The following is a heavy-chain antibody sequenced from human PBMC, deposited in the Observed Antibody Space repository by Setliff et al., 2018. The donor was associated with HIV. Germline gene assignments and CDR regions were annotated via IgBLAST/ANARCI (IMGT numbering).Heavy chain of an antibody. CDR3: VRRESDYGTKAGFRY. CDR2: INPSGAGT. CDR1: GYIFSNYY. Sequence: ASVMVSCKPSGYIFSNYYLHWVRQGPGQGLEWMGLINPSGAGTSYAQKFEGRVTMTRDTSTDTVYMELSSLKSDDTAVYYCVRRESDYGTKAGFRYWGQGTLVTVS. V-gene: IGHV1-46*01. J-gene: IGHJ4*02. D-gene: IGHD4-17*01.